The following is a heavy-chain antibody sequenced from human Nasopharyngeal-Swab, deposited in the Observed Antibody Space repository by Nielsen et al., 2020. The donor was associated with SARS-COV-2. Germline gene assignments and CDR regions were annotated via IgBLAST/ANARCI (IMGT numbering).Heavy chain of an antibody. Sequence: SVKVSCKASGGTFSSHAISWVRQAPGQGLEWMGRIIPILGIANYAQKFQGRVTITADKSTSTAYMELSSLRSEDTAVYYCARGEDYYDFWSGYDYYYGMDVWGQGTTVTVSS. D-gene: IGHD3-3*01. CDR3: ARGEDYYDFWSGYDYYYGMDV. CDR2: IIPILGIA. CDR1: GGTFSSHA. V-gene: IGHV1-69*04. J-gene: IGHJ6*02.